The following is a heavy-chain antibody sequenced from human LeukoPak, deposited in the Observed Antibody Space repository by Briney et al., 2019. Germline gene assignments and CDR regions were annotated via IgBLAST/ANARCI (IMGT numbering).Heavy chain of an antibody. D-gene: IGHD3-10*01. Sequence: ASVKVSCKVSGYTLTELSMHWVRQAPGKGLEWMGGFDPEDGETIYAQKFQGRVTMTEDTSTDTAYMELSSLRSEDTAVYYCATDKNRGVFYYFDYWGQGTLVTVSS. J-gene: IGHJ4*02. CDR2: FDPEDGET. CDR3: ATDKNRGVFYYFDY. CDR1: GYTLTELS. V-gene: IGHV1-24*01.